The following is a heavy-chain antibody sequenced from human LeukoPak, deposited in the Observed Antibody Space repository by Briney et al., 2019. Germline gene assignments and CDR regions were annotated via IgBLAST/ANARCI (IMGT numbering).Heavy chain of an antibody. D-gene: IGHD6-19*01. CDR1: GFTFDDYA. CDR2: ISWNSGSI. Sequence: GGSLRLSCAASGFTFDDYAMHWVRQAPGKGLEWVSGISWNSGSIGYADSVKGRFTFSRDNAKNSLYLQMNSLRAEDTALYFCAKDMSSIAFYDMDVWGQGTTVTVSS. V-gene: IGHV3-9*01. CDR3: AKDMSSIAFYDMDV. J-gene: IGHJ6*02.